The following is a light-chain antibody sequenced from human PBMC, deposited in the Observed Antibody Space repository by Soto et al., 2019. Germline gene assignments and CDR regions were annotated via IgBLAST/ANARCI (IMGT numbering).Light chain of an antibody. Sequence: IVLTQTPDTLSLSPGERATLSCRASQSVISNYLAWYQQKPGQAHRLLIYGASSRATGIPDRFSGSGSGTDFTLTISRLEPEDFAVFYCQQYGTSEIIVGQGTRLEIK. J-gene: IGKJ5*01. CDR1: QSVISNY. CDR2: GAS. V-gene: IGKV3-20*01. CDR3: QQYGTSEII.